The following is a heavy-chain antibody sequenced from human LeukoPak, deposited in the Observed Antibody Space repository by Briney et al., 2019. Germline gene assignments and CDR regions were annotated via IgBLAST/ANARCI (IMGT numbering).Heavy chain of an antibody. D-gene: IGHD6-13*01. CDR3: ARAANPYSSSWYPYYFDY. Sequence: GGSLRLSCVASGFTFSSYGMHWVRQAPGKGLEWVAVIWYDGSDKYYADSVKGRFTISRDNSKNTLYLQMNSLRAEDTAVYYCARAANPYSSSWYPYYFDYWGQGTLVTVSS. CDR2: IWYDGSDK. CDR1: GFTFSSYG. V-gene: IGHV3-33*01. J-gene: IGHJ4*02.